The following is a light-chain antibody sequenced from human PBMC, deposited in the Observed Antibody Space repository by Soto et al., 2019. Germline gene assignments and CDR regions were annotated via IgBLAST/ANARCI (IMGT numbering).Light chain of an antibody. J-gene: IGLJ2*01. CDR3: SSFTSSTTLL. CDR1: ATDVGAYNY. V-gene: IGLV2-14*01. CDR2: AVT. Sequence: QSVPTQPASVSGSPGQSITISCTGTATDVGAYNYVSWYQQHPGRAPKLIIYAVTDRPSGVADRFSGSKSGDTASLTISGLQAEDEAHYYCSSFTSSTTLLFGGGTKLTVL.